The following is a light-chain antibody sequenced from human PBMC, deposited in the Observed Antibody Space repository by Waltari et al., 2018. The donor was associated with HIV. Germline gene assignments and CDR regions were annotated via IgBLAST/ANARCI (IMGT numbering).Light chain of an antibody. J-gene: IGLJ2*01. CDR2: TNN. CDR3: AAWDDGLDTPV. CDR1: TSNVGSNY. Sequence: QSVLTQTPSMSGTPGQRVTISCSGRTSNVGSNYVYWYPQFPGTTPRLVIHTNNQRPSGVPDRFSASKSGTSAFLAINSLRSEDEAIYFCAAWDDGLDTPVFGGGTSLTVL. V-gene: IGLV1-47*01.